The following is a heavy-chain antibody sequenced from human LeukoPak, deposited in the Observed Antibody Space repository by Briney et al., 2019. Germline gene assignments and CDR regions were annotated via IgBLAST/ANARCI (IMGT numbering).Heavy chain of an antibody. CDR2: IYYSGST. CDR3: NVGTRYYYYYYYMDV. CDR1: GGSICSGGYY. V-gene: IGHV4-31*03. Sequence: SETLSLTCTVSGGSICSGGYYWSWIRQHPGKGLEWIGYIYYSGSTYYNPSLKIRVTISVDTSKNQFSLKLRSVTAADTAVYYCNVGTRYYYYYYYMDVWGKGTTVTVSS. D-gene: IGHD4-23*01. J-gene: IGHJ6*03.